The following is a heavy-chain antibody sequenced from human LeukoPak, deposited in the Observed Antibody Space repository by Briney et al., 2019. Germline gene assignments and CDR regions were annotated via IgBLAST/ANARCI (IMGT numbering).Heavy chain of an antibody. D-gene: IGHD3-22*01. V-gene: IGHV3-53*01. CDR2: IYSGGST. J-gene: IGHJ4*02. CDR3: AKGRVSSNGWTFNDY. Sequence: GGSLRLSCAASGFTVSSNYMSWVRQAPGKGLEWVSVIYSGGSTYYADSVNGRFTISRDNSKNTLYLQMNSLRAEDTAVYYCAKGRVSSNGWTFNDYWGQGTLVTVSS. CDR1: GFTVSSNY.